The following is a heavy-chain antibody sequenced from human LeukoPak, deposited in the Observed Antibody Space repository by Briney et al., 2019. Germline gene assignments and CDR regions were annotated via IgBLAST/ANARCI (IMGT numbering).Heavy chain of an antibody. CDR1: GFTFSNYG. Sequence: GGSLRLSCAASGFTFSNYGLNWVRQAPGKGLEWVSHISSSGSAKYYADSAKGRFTISRDNAKNSLYLQMNSLRDEDTAVFYCASGSGHWGQGTLVTVSS. CDR3: ASGSGH. J-gene: IGHJ4*02. CDR2: ISSSGSAK. V-gene: IGHV3-48*02. D-gene: IGHD2-2*03.